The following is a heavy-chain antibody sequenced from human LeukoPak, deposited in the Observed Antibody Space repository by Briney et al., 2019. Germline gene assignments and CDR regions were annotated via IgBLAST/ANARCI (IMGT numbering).Heavy chain of an antibody. J-gene: IGHJ6*03. CDR3: ARKWLGPLRDGYYYYYYMDV. D-gene: IGHD6-19*01. CDR2: IYYSGST. V-gene: IGHV4-30-4*08. CDR1: GGSISSGDYY. Sequence: KPSETLSLTCTVSGGSISSGDYYWSWIRQPPGKGLEWIGYIYYSGSTYYNPSLKSRVTISVDTSKNLFSLKLSSVTAADTAVYYCARKWLGPLRDGYYYYYYMDVWGKGTTVTVSS.